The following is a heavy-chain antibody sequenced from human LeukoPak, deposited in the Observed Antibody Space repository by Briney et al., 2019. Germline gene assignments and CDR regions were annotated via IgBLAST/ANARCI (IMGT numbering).Heavy chain of an antibody. D-gene: IGHD3-10*01. CDR1: GGYISSGGYY. J-gene: IGHJ4*02. V-gene: IGHV4-30-2*01. CDR2: IYHSGTT. Sequence: SETLSLTCTVSGGYISSGGYYWSWVRQPPGKGLEWVGHIYHSGTTSYSPSLKSRVTISVDTSKNQFALKLTSMTAADTAVYYCAREGSTMVRGIITHPDFWGQGTLVVVSS. CDR3: AREGSTMVRGIITHPDF.